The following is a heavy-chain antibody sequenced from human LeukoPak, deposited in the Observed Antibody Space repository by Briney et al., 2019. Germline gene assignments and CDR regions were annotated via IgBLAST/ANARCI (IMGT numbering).Heavy chain of an antibody. CDR1: GGSIRSSYYY. CDR2: IYDSGST. J-gene: IGHJ4*02. D-gene: IGHD5-18*01. Sequence: SETLSLTCTVSGGSIRSSYYYWGWIRQPPGKGLEWIGSIYDSGSTYYNPSLKSRVTISVDTSKNQFSLKLNSVTAADTAVYYCARGAAGYSYGWGQGTLVTVSS. V-gene: IGHV4-39*01. CDR3: ARGAAGYSYG.